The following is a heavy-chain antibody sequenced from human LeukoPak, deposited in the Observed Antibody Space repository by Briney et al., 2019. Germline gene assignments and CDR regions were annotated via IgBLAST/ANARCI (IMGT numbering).Heavy chain of an antibody. CDR1: GGSISSDDYY. CDR3: ARLNYDFWSGPQAPNWFDP. J-gene: IGHJ5*02. Sequence: PSETLSLTCTVSGGSISSDDYYWSWIRQPPGKGLEWIGYIYYSGSTYYNPSLKSRVTISVDTSKNQFSLKLSSVTAADTAVYYCARLNYDFWSGPQAPNWFDPWGQGTLVTVSS. CDR2: IYYSGST. D-gene: IGHD3-3*01. V-gene: IGHV4-30-4*08.